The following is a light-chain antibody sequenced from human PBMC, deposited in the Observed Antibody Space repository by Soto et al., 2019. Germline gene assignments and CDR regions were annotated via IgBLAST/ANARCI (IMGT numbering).Light chain of an antibody. J-gene: IGKJ1*01. CDR2: GAS. CDR1: QSVSSSY. CDR3: QQYGSSPWT. V-gene: IGKV3-20*01. Sequence: EIVLTQSPGTLSLSPGERATLSCRASQSVSSSYLDWYQQKFGQAPRLLIYGASSRATGIPDRFSGSGSGTDFNLTISRLEPEDFAVYYCQQYGSSPWTFGQGTKVEIK.